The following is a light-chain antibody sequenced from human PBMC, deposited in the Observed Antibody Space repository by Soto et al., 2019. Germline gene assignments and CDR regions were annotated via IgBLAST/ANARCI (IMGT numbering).Light chain of an antibody. V-gene: IGKV3-20*01. J-gene: IGKJ1*01. CDR1: QSVSCSY. CDR2: GAS. Sequence: EIVLTQSPGTLSLSPGERATLSCRASQSVSCSYLAWYQQKPGQAPRLLIYGASSRATGIPDRFSGSGSRTDFTLTISRLEPEDFAVYYCQQYGGSPPMWTFAQGTKVEMK. CDR3: QQYGGSPPMWT.